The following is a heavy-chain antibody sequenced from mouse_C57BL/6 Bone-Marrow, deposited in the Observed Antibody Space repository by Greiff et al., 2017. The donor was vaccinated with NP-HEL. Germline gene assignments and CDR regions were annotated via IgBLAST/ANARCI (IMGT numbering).Heavy chain of an antibody. CDR2: IRSKSNNYAT. V-gene: IGHV10-1*01. CDR3: VRLPYYGSRRGYAMDY. J-gene: IGHJ4*01. CDR1: GFSFNTYA. D-gene: IGHD1-1*01. Sequence: GGGLVQPKGSLKLSCAASGFSFNTYAMNWVRQAPGKGLEWVARIRSKSNNYATYYADSVKDRFTISRDDSESTLYLQMNNLKTEDTAMYYCVRLPYYGSRRGYAMDYWGQGTSVTVSS.